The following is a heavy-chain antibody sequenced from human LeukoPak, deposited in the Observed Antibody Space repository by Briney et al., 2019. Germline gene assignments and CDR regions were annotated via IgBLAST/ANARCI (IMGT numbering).Heavy chain of an antibody. CDR2: IYYSGST. V-gene: IGHV4-59*08. CDR1: GGSISTYY. Sequence: PSGTLSLTCTVSGGSISTYYWSWTRQPPGKGLEWIGHIYYSGSTNYNPSLKSRVTISVDTSNNQFSLKLTSVTAADTAVYYCARQVGYSSGWYIYWGQGTLVTVSS. D-gene: IGHD6-19*01. CDR3: ARQVGYSSGWYIY. J-gene: IGHJ4*02.